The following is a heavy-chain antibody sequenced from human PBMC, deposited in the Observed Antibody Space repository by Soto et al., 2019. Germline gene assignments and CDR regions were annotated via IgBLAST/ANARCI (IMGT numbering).Heavy chain of an antibody. Sequence: SQTLSLTCAISGDSVSSNSAAWNWIRQSPSRGLEWLGRTYYRSKWYNDYAVSVKSRITINPDTSKNQFSLQLNSVTPEDTAVYYCARDRAFFRCSGGSCYSGYYYYGMDVWGQGTTVTVSS. D-gene: IGHD2-15*01. CDR1: GDSVSSNSAA. CDR3: ARDRAFFRCSGGSCYSGYYYYGMDV. J-gene: IGHJ6*02. CDR2: TYYRSKWYN. V-gene: IGHV6-1*01.